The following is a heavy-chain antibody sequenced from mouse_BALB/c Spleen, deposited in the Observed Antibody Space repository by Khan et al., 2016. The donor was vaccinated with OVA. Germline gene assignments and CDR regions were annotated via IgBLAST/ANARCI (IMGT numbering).Heavy chain of an antibody. D-gene: IGHD2-3*01. V-gene: IGHV2-6*02. CDR3: ARWFDGYSSLYAMDY. CDR1: GFSLTNYG. Sequence: QVQLKQSGPGLVAPSQSLSITCTVSGFSLTNYGVHWVRQPPGKGLEWLVVIWSDGSTNYNSVLKSRLSISTDNSKSQVFLKMNSLQTDDTAIYYCARWFDGYSSLYAMDYWGQGTSVTVSS. J-gene: IGHJ4*01. CDR2: IWSDGST.